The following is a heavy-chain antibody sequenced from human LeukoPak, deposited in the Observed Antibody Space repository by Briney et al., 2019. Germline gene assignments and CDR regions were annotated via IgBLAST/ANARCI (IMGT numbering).Heavy chain of an antibody. CDR1: GFAFDDYA. D-gene: IGHD3-22*01. V-gene: IGHV3-9*01. CDR2: ISWNSGSI. Sequence: GGYLRLSSAASGFAFDDYAMHWVRQGPGKGLEWVSGISWNSGSIGYADSVKGRFTISRDNAKNSLYLQMNSLRAEDTALYYCAGLMIAYAFDIWGQGTMVTVSS. J-gene: IGHJ3*02. CDR3: AGLMIAYAFDI.